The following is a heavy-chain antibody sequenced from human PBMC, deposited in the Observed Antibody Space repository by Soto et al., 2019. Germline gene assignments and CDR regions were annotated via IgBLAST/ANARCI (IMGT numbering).Heavy chain of an antibody. V-gene: IGHV4-39*01. CDR2: IYYSGST. Sequence: SETLSLTCTVSGGSISSSSYYWGWIRQPPGKGLEWIGSIYYSGSTYYNPSLKSRVTISVDTSKNQFSLKLSSVTAADTAVYYCARASTVTTRGSRNNWFEPWGQGTLVTVSS. J-gene: IGHJ5*02. CDR1: GGSISSSSYY. D-gene: IGHD4-17*01. CDR3: ARASTVTTRGSRNNWFEP.